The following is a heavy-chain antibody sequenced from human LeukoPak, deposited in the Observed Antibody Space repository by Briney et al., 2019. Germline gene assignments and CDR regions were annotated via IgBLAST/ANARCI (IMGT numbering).Heavy chain of an antibody. CDR3: AREQTYYDFWSGYGSGSHFDY. Sequence: ASVKVSCKASGYTLTSYGISWVRQAPGQGLEWMGWISAYNGNTNYAQKLQGRVTMTTDTSTSTAYMELRSLRSDDTAVYYCAREQTYYDFWSGYGSGSHFDYWGQGTLVTVSS. J-gene: IGHJ4*02. CDR2: ISAYNGNT. V-gene: IGHV1-18*01. D-gene: IGHD3-3*01. CDR1: GYTLTSYG.